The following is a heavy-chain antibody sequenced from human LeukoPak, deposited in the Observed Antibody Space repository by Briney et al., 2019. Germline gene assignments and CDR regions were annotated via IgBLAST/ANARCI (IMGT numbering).Heavy chain of an antibody. CDR2: IYPGDSDT. D-gene: IGHD3-22*01. CDR3: ATSSGYYLKSFDY. CDR1: GYRFTSYW. J-gene: IGHJ4*02. V-gene: IGHV5-51*01. Sequence: GESLKTSCKGSGYRFTSYWIGWVRQMPGKGLEWMGIIYPGDSDTRYSPSFQGQVTISADKSISTAYLQWSSLKASDTAMYYCATSSGYYLKSFDYWGQGTLVTVSS.